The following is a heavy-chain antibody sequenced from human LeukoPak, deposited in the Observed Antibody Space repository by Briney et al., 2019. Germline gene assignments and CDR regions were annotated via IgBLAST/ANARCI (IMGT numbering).Heavy chain of an antibody. CDR2: ISYGGTKE. V-gene: IGHV3-30*04. D-gene: IGHD6-6*01. CDR1: GFSFSDYA. CDR3: ARNKPITAFFGMDV. J-gene: IGHJ6*02. Sequence: GGSLRLSCAASGFSFSDYALHWVRQAPGKGLEWVAVISYGGTKEYYADSVKGRFTISKDNSKNTLYLQMNSLRHEDTAVYYCARNKPITAFFGMDVWGQGSTVIVSS.